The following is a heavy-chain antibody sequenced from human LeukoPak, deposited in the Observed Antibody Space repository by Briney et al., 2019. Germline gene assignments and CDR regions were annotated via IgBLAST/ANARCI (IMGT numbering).Heavy chain of an antibody. CDR1: GFTFSSYW. J-gene: IGHJ4*02. CDR2: IKQDGSEK. Sequence: GGSLRLSCAASGFTFSSYWMSWVRQAPGKGLEWVANIKQDGSEKYYVDSVKGRFTISRDNAKNSLYLQMNSLRAEDTAVYYCAKDHYYDSSGYSVVGDYWGQGTLVTVSS. CDR3: AKDHYYDSSGYSVVGDY. D-gene: IGHD3-22*01. V-gene: IGHV3-7*03.